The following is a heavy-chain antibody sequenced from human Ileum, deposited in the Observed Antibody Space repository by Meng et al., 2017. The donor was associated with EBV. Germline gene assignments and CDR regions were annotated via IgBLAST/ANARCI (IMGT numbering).Heavy chain of an antibody. V-gene: IGHV4-34*01. Sequence: GQRPQWGEGLLNPSETLSLTCAVYGGSFSGYYWSWIRQPPGKGLEWIGEINHSGSTNYNPSLKSRVTISVDTSKNQFSLKLSSVTAADTAVYYCARGRSGTWPWYFDLWGRGTLVTVSS. CDR1: GGSFSGYY. D-gene: IGHD1-1*01. J-gene: IGHJ2*01. CDR3: ARGRSGTWPWYFDL. CDR2: INHSGST.